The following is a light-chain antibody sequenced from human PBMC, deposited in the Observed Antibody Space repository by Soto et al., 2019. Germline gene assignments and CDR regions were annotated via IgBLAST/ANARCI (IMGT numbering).Light chain of an antibody. CDR3: QQRSNWWT. CDR2: GAS. V-gene: IGKV3D-20*02. Sequence: ETVLTQSPGNLSLSPCDRATLSCRASQSVSSNYVAWYQQKPGQAPRLLVYGASGRATGIPDRFSGSGSGTDFTLTISSLEPEDFAVYYCQQRSNWWTFGQGTKVDIK. J-gene: IGKJ1*01. CDR1: QSVSSNY.